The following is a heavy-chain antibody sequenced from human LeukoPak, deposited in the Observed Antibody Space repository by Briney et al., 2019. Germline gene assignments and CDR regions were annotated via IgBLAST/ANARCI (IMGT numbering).Heavy chain of an antibody. CDR3: ARVIAAATADY. J-gene: IGHJ4*02. CDR2: ISSSSSYI. V-gene: IGHV3-21*01. D-gene: IGHD6-13*01. Sequence: GGCLRLSCAASGFTFSSYSMNWVRQAPGKGLEWVSSISSSSSYIYYADSVKGRFTISRDNAKNSLYLQMNSLRAEDTAVYYCARVIAAATADYWGQGTLVTVSS. CDR1: GFTFSSYS.